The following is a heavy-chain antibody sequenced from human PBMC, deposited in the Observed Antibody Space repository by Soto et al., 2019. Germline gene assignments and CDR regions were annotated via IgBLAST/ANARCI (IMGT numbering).Heavy chain of an antibody. CDR3: ARASDVTIFGVVTEKYYYGMDV. CDR2: INPSGGST. Sequence: ASVKVSCNASGYTFTSYYMHWVRQAPGQGLEWMGIINPSGGSTSYAQKFQGRVTMTRDTSTSTVYMELSSLRSEDTAVYYCARASDVTIFGVVTEKYYYGMDVWGQGTTVTVSS. J-gene: IGHJ6*02. V-gene: IGHV1-46*01. CDR1: GYTFTSYY. D-gene: IGHD3-3*01.